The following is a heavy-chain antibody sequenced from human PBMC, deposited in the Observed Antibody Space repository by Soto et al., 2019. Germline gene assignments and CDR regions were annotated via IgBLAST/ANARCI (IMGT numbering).Heavy chain of an antibody. V-gene: IGHV4-31*03. Sequence: SETLSLTCTVSGGSIISGGYYWSWIRQHPGKGLEWIGYIYYSGSTYYNPSLKSRVTISVDTSKNQFSLKLSSVTAADTAVYYCARGPLYSSGWGVRYWFDPWGQGTLVTVSS. J-gene: IGHJ5*02. D-gene: IGHD6-19*01. CDR2: IYYSGST. CDR3: ARGPLYSSGWGVRYWFDP. CDR1: GGSIISGGYY.